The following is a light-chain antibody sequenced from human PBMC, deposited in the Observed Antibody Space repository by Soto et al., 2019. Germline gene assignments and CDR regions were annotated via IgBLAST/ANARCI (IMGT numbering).Light chain of an antibody. J-gene: IGLJ1*01. V-gene: IGLV2-18*02. CDR2: EVS. Sequence: QSVLTQPPSVSGSPGQSVTISCSETSSDVGSYNHVSWYQQAPGTAPKLMIYEVSNRPSGVPDRFSGSKSGNTASLTISGLQPEDEADYYCYSFTTSDTYVFGTGTKVTVL. CDR3: YSFTTSDTYV. CDR1: SSDVGSYNH.